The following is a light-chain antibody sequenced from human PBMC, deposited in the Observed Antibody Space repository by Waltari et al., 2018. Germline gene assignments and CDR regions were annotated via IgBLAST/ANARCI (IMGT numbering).Light chain of an antibody. Sequence: SSVLTQPPSVSVAPGQTARITCGGNNIGSKSVHWYQQKPGRAPVLVVYDDSDRPSGIPERFSGSNSGNTATLTISRVEDGDEADYYCQVWDSSSNHYVFGTGTKVTVL. V-gene: IGLV3-21*02. CDR3: QVWDSSSNHYV. CDR2: DDS. CDR1: NIGSKS. J-gene: IGLJ1*01.